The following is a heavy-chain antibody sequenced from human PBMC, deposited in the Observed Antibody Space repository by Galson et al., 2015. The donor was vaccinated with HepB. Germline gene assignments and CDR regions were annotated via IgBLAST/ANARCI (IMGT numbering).Heavy chain of an antibody. D-gene: IGHD1-26*01. J-gene: IGHJ4*02. CDR1: GFTFSDHY. V-gene: IGHV3-72*01. CDR3: AREGGSYLDY. Sequence: SLRLSCAASGFTFSDHYIDWVRQAPGKGLEWISRSRNKANSYSTEYAASVKGRFTISRDDLKSSVYLQMNSLKTEDTAVYYCAREGGSYLDYWGQGTLVTVSS. CDR2: SRNKANSYST.